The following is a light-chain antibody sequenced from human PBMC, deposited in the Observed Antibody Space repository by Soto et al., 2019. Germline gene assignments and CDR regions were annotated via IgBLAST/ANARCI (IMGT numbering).Light chain of an antibody. CDR3: QQYNSYPFT. V-gene: IGKV1-5*01. CDR2: DAS. J-gene: IGKJ4*02. CDR1: QTISGW. Sequence: DIQMTQSPSTLSASVGDGVTISCRASQTISGWLAWYQQRPGEAPKLLISDASSLRSGVPSRFSGSGSGTECTLTISSLQPDYFGSYYCQQYNSYPFTFGGGTTVEFK.